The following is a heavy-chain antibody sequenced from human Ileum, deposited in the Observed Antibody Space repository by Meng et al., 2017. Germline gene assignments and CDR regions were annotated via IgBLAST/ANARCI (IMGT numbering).Heavy chain of an antibody. CDR2: IYWDGDK. CDR1: GFSLSTSGVG. D-gene: IGHD6-13*01. CDR3: AHKNIAVTGTWYFDY. J-gene: IGHJ4*02. V-gene: IGHV2-5*02. Sequence: QITLKESGPTLVKPTPPLTLTCTFSGFSLSTSGVGVGWIRQPPGKALEWLALIYWDGDKRYSPSLKSRLTITKDTSKNQVVLRMTNMDPVDTATYYCAHKNIAVTGTWYFDYWGQGTLVTVSS.